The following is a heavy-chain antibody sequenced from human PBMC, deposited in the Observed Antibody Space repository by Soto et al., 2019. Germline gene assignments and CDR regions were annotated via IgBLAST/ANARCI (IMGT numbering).Heavy chain of an antibody. Sequence: GASVKVSCKASGYTFTGYYMHWVRQAPGQGLEWMRWINPNSGGTNYAQKFQGWVTMTRDTSISTAYMELSRLRSDDTAVYYCARYRTLRKDIVLVPADGYGMDVWGQGTTVTVSS. J-gene: IGHJ6*02. D-gene: IGHD2-2*01. V-gene: IGHV1-2*04. CDR2: INPNSGGT. CDR3: ARYRTLRKDIVLVPADGYGMDV. CDR1: GYTFTGYY.